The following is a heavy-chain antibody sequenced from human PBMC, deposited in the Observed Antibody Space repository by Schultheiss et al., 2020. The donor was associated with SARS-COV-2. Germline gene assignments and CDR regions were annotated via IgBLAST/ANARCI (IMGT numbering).Heavy chain of an antibody. J-gene: IGHJ6*02. CDR2: ISYDGSNK. V-gene: IGHV3-30*01. CDR1: GFTFSSYA. D-gene: IGHD2-15*01. CDR3: ARDEGYCSGGSCYHEAWGQWLVLRHWGMDV. Sequence: GGSLRLSCAASGFTFSSYAMHWVRQAPGKGLEWVAVISYDGSNKYYADSVKGRFTISRDNSKNTLYLQMNSLRAEDTAVYYCARDEGYCSGGSCYHEAWGQWLVLRHWGMDVWGQGTTVTVSS.